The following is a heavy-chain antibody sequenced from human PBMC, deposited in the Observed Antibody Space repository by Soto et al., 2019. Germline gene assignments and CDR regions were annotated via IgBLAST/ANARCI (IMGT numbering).Heavy chain of an antibody. V-gene: IGHV1-8*01. CDR1: GYTFTSYD. Sequence: ASVKVSCKASGYTFTSYDINWVRQATGQGLEWMGWMNPNSGNTGYAQKFQGRVTMTRNTSISTAYMELSSLRSEDTAVYYCARVISSGSRSPLWFDPRGQGTLVTVSS. CDR2: MNPNSGNT. J-gene: IGHJ5*02. D-gene: IGHD6-19*01. CDR3: ARVISSGSRSPLWFDP.